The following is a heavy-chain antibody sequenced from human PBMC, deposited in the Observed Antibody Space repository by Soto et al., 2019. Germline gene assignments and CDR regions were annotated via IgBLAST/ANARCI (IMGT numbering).Heavy chain of an antibody. CDR1: GFTFSSYW. Sequence: EVQLVESGGGLVQPGGSLRLSCAASGFTFSSYWMSWVRQAPGKGLEWVANIKQDGSEKYYVDSVKGRFTISRDNAKNSLYLQMNSLRAEDTAVYYCARGSMADYIWGSYRYYFDYWGQGTLVTVSS. CDR2: IKQDGSEK. CDR3: ARGSMADYIWGSYRYYFDY. D-gene: IGHD3-16*02. V-gene: IGHV3-7*01. J-gene: IGHJ4*02.